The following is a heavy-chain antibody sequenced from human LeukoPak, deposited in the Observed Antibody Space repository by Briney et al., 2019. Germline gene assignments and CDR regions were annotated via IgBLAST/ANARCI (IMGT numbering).Heavy chain of an antibody. V-gene: IGHV1-69*05. D-gene: IGHD6-19*01. CDR1: GGTFSSYA. CDR2: IIPIFGTA. CDR3: ASVFLGYSSGWSYYYYYMDV. Sequence: SVKVSCKDSGGTFSSYAISWVRQAPGQGLEWMGGIIPIFGTANYAQKFQGRVTITTDESTSTAYMELSSLRSEDTAVYYCASVFLGYSSGWSYYYYYMDVWGKGTTVTVSS. J-gene: IGHJ6*03.